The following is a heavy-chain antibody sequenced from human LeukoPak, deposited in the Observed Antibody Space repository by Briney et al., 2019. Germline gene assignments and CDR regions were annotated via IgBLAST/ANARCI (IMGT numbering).Heavy chain of an antibody. D-gene: IGHD2-15*01. CDR1: GYTFTTYY. CDR2: INLSAGAT. Sequence: GASVKVSCKASGYTFTTYYMHWLRQVPGQGLEWMGIINLSAGATTYAQKFQGRVTMTKDMSTSTVYMELSSLRSADTAVYYCAREGYCSGASCHSGAHFQHWGQGTLVTVSS. V-gene: IGHV1-46*01. CDR3: AREGYCSGASCHSGAHFQH. J-gene: IGHJ1*01.